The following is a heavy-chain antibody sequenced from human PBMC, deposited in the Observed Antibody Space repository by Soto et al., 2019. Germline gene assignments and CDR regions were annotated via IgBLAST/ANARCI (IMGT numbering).Heavy chain of an antibody. J-gene: IGHJ6*02. CDR2: IYTSASI. CDR3: ARAREAGYNFYCGMDV. CDR1: GADINTYS. D-gene: IGHD6-19*01. V-gene: IGHV4-4*07. Sequence: SETLSLTCSVSGADINTYSWTWIRQPAGKGLEWIGRIYTSASINYNPSLKGRVTLSVDTSTNQVSLRLASVTAADTAIYYCARAREAGYNFYCGMDVWGQGTTVTVSS.